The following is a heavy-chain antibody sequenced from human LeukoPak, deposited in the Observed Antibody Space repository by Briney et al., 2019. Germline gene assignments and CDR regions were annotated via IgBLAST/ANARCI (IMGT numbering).Heavy chain of an antibody. V-gene: IGHV3-7*01. CDR3: ARLKWLVGYYYYYYMDV. J-gene: IGHJ6*03. CDR1: GFTFSSYW. Sequence: GGSLRLSCAASGFTFSSYWMSWVRQAPGKGLAWVANIKQDGSEKYYVDSVKGRFTISRDNAKNSLYLQMNSLRAEDTAVYYCARLKWLVGYYYYYYMDVWGKGTTVTVSS. D-gene: IGHD6-19*01. CDR2: IKQDGSEK.